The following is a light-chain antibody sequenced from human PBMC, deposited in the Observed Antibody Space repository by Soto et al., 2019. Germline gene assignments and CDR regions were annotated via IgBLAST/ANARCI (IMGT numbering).Light chain of an antibody. CDR2: DSS. Sequence: DIQMTQSPSSLSASIGDRVTITCRASQGIGNYLGWYQQKPGKGPKRLVYDSSSLESGVPSRFSGSGSGTEFRLTISTMQPDDFATYYCQQNDSFSVTFGQGTRLEIK. CDR1: QGIGNY. V-gene: IGKV1-17*01. CDR3: QQNDSFSVT. J-gene: IGKJ5*01.